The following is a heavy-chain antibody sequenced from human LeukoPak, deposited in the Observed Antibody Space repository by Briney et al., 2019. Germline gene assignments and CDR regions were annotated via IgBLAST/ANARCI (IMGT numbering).Heavy chain of an antibody. CDR2: IEYTGST. CDR3: AGDSYGDAFDI. D-gene: IGHD5-18*01. J-gene: IGHJ3*02. V-gene: IGHV4-59*01. Sequence: SETLSLTCTVSGGSISSYYWSWIRQPPGKGLEWLGYIEYTGSTSYNPSLASRVTISLDTSKNQFSLRLISVTAADTAVYYCAGDSYGDAFDIWGQGTMVTVSS. CDR1: GGSISSYY.